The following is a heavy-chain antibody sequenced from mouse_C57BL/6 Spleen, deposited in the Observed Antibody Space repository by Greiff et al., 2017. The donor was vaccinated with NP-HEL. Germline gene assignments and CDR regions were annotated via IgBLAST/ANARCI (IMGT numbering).Heavy chain of an antibody. Sequence: EVQLQQSGGGLVKPGGSLKLSCAASGFTFSSYAMSWVRQTPEKRLEWVATISDGGSYTYYPDNVKGRFTISRDNAKNNLYLQMSHLKSEDTAMYYCAREGDWDQRFAYWGQGTLVTVSA. D-gene: IGHD4-1*01. CDR2: ISDGGSYT. J-gene: IGHJ3*01. CDR1: GFTFSSYA. V-gene: IGHV5-4*01. CDR3: AREGDWDQRFAY.